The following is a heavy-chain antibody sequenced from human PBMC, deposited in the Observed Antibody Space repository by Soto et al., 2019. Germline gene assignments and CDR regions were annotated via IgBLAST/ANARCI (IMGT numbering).Heavy chain of an antibody. D-gene: IGHD5-12*01. CDR2: NIPKLGSA. V-gene: IGHV1-69*01. CDR3: ARGRDGYNFGAVY. Sequence: QVQLVQSGAEVKEPGSSVKVSCKASGGGNLRDYRTTWVRRAPGQGLEWMGGNIPKLGSANYAQNFQGRVTVTADESTNTVYMELRSLRSDDTAFYYCARGRDGYNFGAVYWGQGTPVTVAS. CDR1: GGGNLRDYR. J-gene: IGHJ4*02.